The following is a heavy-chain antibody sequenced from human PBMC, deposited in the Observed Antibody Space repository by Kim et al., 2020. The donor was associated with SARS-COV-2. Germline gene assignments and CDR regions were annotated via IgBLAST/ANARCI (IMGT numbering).Heavy chain of an antibody. Sequence: NPSLKSRVTISVDKSKHQFSLNLNSVTAADTAVYYCARCPGDSTSFSFDPWGQGTLVTVSS. CDR3: ARCPGDSTSFSFDP. J-gene: IGHJ5*02. D-gene: IGHD6-6*01. V-gene: IGHV4-4*02.